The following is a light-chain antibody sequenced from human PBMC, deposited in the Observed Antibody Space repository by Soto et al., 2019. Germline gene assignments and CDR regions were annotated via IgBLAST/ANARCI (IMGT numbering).Light chain of an antibody. Sequence: DIQLTQSPSFLSASLGDRFTITCRASQGISSYLAWYQQKPGKAPKLLIYAASTLQSGVPSRFSGSGSGTEFTLTISSLQPEDFATYYCQQLNSYPLTFGGGTKV. CDR1: QGISSY. CDR2: AAS. CDR3: QQLNSYPLT. V-gene: IGKV1-9*01. J-gene: IGKJ4*01.